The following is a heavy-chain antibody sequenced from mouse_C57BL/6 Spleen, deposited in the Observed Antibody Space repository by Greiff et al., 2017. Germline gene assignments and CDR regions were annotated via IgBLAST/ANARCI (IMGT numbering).Heavy chain of an antibody. CDR3: TGGYDVFDY. CDR2: IRLKSDNYAT. CDR1: GFTFSDYW. J-gene: IGHJ2*01. Sequence: EVQGVESGGGLVQPGGSMTLSCVASGFTFSDYWMNWVRQSPEKGLEWVAQIRLKSDNYATHYAESVKGRFTISRDDSKSSVDLQMINLRAEDTGIYSCTGGYDVFDYWGQGTTLTVSS. V-gene: IGHV6-3*01. D-gene: IGHD2-2*01.